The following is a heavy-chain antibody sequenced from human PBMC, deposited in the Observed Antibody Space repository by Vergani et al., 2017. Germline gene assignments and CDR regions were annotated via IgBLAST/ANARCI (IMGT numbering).Heavy chain of an antibody. Sequence: QVQLVQSGAEVKKPGSSVKVSCKASGGTFSSYAISWVRQAPGQGLEWMGGIIPIFGTANYAQKFQGRVTITADESTSTAYMELSSLRSEDTAVYYCARGVDKNPYYYYYYMDVWGKGNPGHRLL. CDR1: GGTFSSYA. V-gene: IGHV1-69*01. CDR2: IIPIFGTA. CDR3: ARGVDKNPYYYYYYMDV. D-gene: IGHD2-21*01. J-gene: IGHJ6*03.